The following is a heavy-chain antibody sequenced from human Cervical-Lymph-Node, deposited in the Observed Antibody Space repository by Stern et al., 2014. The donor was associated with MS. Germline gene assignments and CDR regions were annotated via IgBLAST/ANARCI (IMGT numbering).Heavy chain of an antibody. Sequence: QLVQSGAEVKKPGESLKISCKASGYTFTNNWIAWVRQMPGQGLECMGIIYPPDSNTSYSPSFQGQVTFSGATPRNTAYLQWSSLTASDSAMYYCARQGCGSTSCHSIDYWGQGTLITVSS. CDR2: IYPPDSNT. V-gene: IGHV5-51*04. J-gene: IGHJ4*02. D-gene: IGHD2-2*02. CDR3: ARQGCGSTSCHSIDY. CDR1: GYTFTNNW.